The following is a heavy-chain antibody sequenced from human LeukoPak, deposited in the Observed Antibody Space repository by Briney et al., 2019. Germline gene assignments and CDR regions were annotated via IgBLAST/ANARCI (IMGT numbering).Heavy chain of an antibody. CDR3: ARGRIYNSGRPDY. Sequence: SETLSLTCTVSGGSVSSYYWSWIRQPSGKGLEWIGYVHSSGDTNYNPSLRNRVTISVDTSKNQFSLKLSSVTAADTAVYYCARGRIYNSGRPDYWGQGTLVTVSS. CDR2: VHSSGDT. CDR1: GGSVSSYY. D-gene: IGHD6-19*01. V-gene: IGHV4-59*02. J-gene: IGHJ4*02.